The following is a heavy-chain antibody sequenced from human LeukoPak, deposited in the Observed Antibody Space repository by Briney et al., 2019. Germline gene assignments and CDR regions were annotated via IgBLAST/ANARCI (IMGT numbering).Heavy chain of an antibody. D-gene: IGHD2-15*01. Sequence: ASVEVSCKASGYTFTSYDINWVRQATGQGLEWMGWMNPNSGNTGYAQKFRGRVTMTRNTSISTAYMELSSLRSEDTAVYYCARRYCSGGSCYIYYFDYWGQGTLVTVSS. CDR1: GYTFTSYD. J-gene: IGHJ4*02. V-gene: IGHV1-8*01. CDR3: ARRYCSGGSCYIYYFDY. CDR2: MNPNSGNT.